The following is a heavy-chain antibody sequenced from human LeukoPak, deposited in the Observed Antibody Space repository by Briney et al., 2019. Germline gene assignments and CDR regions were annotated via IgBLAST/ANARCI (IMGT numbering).Heavy chain of an antibody. CDR2: IFPGDSDT. V-gene: IGHV5-51*01. CDR1: GSSFTSSW. J-gene: IGHJ4*02. CDR3: ARLSGGTSSSGMLGN. D-gene: IGHD6-6*01. Sequence: GESLKISCKGSGSSFTSSWIGWVRQMPGRGLDWMGIIFPGDSDTRYSPSFQGQVTISADKSISTAYLQWSSLRASDTAMYYSARLSGGTSSSGMLGNWGQGTLVTVSS.